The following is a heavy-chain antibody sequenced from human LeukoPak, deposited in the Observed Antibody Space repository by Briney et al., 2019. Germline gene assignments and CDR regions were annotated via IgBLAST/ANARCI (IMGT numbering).Heavy chain of an antibody. Sequence: GGSLRLSCAASGFTFSSYSMNWVRQAPGKGLEWVSSISSSSSYIYYADSVKGRFTISRDNAKNTLYLQMNSLRAEDTAVYYCARVIAVAGNYYFDYWGQGTLVTVSS. CDR1: GFTFSSYS. D-gene: IGHD6-19*01. J-gene: IGHJ4*02. CDR3: ARVIAVAGNYYFDY. V-gene: IGHV3-21*01. CDR2: ISSSSSYI.